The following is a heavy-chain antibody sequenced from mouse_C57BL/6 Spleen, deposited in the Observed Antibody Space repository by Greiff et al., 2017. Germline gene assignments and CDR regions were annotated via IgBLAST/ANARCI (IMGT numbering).Heavy chain of an antibody. J-gene: IGHJ2*01. V-gene: IGHV5-9-1*02. CDR1: GFTFSSYA. CDR2: ISSGGDYI. CDR3: TRDRGNYDFDY. D-gene: IGHD2-1*01. Sequence: EVMLVESGEGLVKPGGSLKLSCAASGFTFSSYAMSWVRQTPEKRLEWVAYISSGGDYIYYADTVKGRFTISRDNARNTLYLQMSSLKSEDTAMYYCTRDRGNYDFDYWGQGTTLTVSS.